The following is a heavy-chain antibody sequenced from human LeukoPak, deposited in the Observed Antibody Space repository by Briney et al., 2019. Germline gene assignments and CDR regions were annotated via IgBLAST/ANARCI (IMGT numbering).Heavy chain of an antibody. CDR2: ISYDGSNK. CDR1: GFTFSSYA. V-gene: IGHV3-30-3*01. J-gene: IGHJ4*02. CDR3: ARDSPLYSSGWYSSTNFDY. Sequence: PGGSLRLSCAASGFTFSSYAMHWVRQAPGKGLEWVAVISYDGSNKYYADSVKGRFTISRDNSKNTLYLQMNSLRAEDTAVYHCARDSPLYSSGWYSSTNFDYWGQGTLVTVSS. D-gene: IGHD6-19*01.